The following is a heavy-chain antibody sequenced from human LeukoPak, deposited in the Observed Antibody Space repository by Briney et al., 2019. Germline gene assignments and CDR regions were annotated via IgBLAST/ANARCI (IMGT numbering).Heavy chain of an antibody. CDR3: ARGGATTNFDH. V-gene: IGHV1-18*01. J-gene: IGHJ4*02. CDR2: ISPYNGNT. D-gene: IGHD1-26*01. CDR1: GYTFTSYG. Sequence: ASXKVSCKASGYTFTSYGISWVRQAPGQGVEWMGWISPYNGNTNYAQKLQGRVTITTDTYTSTAYMELRSLRSDDTAVYYCARGGATTNFDHWGQGTLVIVSS.